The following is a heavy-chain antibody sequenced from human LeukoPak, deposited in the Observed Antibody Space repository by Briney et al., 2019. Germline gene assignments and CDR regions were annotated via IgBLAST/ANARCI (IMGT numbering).Heavy chain of an antibody. Sequence: PSETLSLTCTVSGGSISSYYWSWIRQPPGKGLEWIGYIYYSGSTNYNPSLKSRVTISVDTSKNQFSLKLSSVTAADTAVYYCARHQWFGELSIGSFDYWGQGTLVTVSS. D-gene: IGHD3-10*01. CDR3: ARHQWFGELSIGSFDY. CDR2: IYYSGST. CDR1: GGSISSYY. J-gene: IGHJ4*02. V-gene: IGHV4-59*08.